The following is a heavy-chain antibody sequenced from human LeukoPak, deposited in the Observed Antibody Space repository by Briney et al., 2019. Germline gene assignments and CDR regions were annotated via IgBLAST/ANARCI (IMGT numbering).Heavy chain of an antibody. CDR3: ARVGWELLHRDAFDI. V-gene: IGHV3-30-3*01. CDR1: GFTFSSYA. J-gene: IGHJ3*02. Sequence: PGGSLRLSCAASGFTFSSYAMHWVRQAPGKGLEWVAVISYDGSNKYYADSVKGRFTISRDNAKNSLYLQMNSLRAEDTAVYYCARVGWELLHRDAFDIWGQGTMVTVSS. D-gene: IGHD1-26*01. CDR2: ISYDGSNK.